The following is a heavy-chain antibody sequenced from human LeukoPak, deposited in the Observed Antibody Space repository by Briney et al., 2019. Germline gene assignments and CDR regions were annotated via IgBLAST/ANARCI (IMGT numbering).Heavy chain of an antibody. CDR3: ARDNSSGWEYYFDY. CDR1: GGSISSYY. Sequence: SETLSLTCTVSGGSISSYYWSWIRQPPGKGLEWIGYIYYSGSTNYNPSLKSRVTISVDTSKNQFSLKLSSVTAADTAVYYCARDNSSGWEYYFDYWGQGTLVTVSS. D-gene: IGHD6-19*01. J-gene: IGHJ4*02. V-gene: IGHV4-59*01. CDR2: IYYSGST.